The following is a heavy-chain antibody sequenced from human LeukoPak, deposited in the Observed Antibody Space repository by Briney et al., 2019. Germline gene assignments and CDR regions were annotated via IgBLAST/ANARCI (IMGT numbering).Heavy chain of an antibody. CDR2: IRYDGSNK. J-gene: IGHJ4*02. D-gene: IGHD4-11*01. Sequence: GGSLRLSCAASGFTFSSYGMHWVRQAPGKVLEWVAFIRYDGSNKYYADSVKGRFTISRDNAKNSLYLQMNSLRAEDTAVYYCARDFNYAALDYWGQGTLVTVSS. CDR1: GFTFSSYG. CDR3: ARDFNYAALDY. V-gene: IGHV3-30*02.